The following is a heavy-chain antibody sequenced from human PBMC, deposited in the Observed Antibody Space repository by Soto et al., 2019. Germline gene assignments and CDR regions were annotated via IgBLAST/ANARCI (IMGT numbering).Heavy chain of an antibody. J-gene: IGHJ2*01. Sequence: QVQLVQSGAEVKKPGSSVKVSCKASGGTFSSYTISWVRQAPGQGLEWMGRIIPILGIANYAQKFQGRVTITADKSXXTXYXXLRCRRSEDTAVYYCARDPLNYDGSGTLASWYFDLWGRGTLVTVSS. CDR3: ARDPLNYDGSGTLASWYFDL. CDR2: IIPILGIA. V-gene: IGHV1-69*08. CDR1: GGTFSSYT. D-gene: IGHD3-10*01.